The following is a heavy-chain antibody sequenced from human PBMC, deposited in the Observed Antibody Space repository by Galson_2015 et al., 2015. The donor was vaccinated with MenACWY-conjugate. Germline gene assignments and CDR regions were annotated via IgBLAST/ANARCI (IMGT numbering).Heavy chain of an antibody. CDR3: AKDQLGYYYGSGSLFDY. CDR2: ISGSGGST. CDR1: GFTFSNAW. V-gene: IGHV3-23*01. Sequence: SLRLSCAASGFTFSNAWMSWVRQAPGKGLEWVSAISGSGGSTYYADSVKGRFTISRDNSKNTLYLQMNSLRAEDTAVYYCAKDQLGYYYGSGSLFDYWGQGTLVTVSS. J-gene: IGHJ4*02. D-gene: IGHD3-10*01.